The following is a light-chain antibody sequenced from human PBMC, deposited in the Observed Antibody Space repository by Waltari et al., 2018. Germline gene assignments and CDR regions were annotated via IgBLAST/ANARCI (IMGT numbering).Light chain of an antibody. Sequence: SYVLSQPPSVSVAPGQTATVTCGGDNVGGKVVHWYQQKPGQAPLLVIYDDFDRPSGIPERFSASSSRDTATLTISRVVAGDEADYLCQVWDDSSDHPVFSGGTKLTVL. V-gene: IGLV3-21*02. CDR3: QVWDDSSDHPV. CDR1: NVGGKV. CDR2: DDF. J-gene: IGLJ3*02.